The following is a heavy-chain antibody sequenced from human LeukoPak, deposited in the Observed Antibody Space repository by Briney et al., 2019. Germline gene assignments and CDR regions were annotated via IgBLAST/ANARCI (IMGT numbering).Heavy chain of an antibody. V-gene: IGHV1-18*01. CDR1: GYTFTSYG. CDR3: AGDRAAGTSDWFDP. D-gene: IGHD6-13*01. CDR2: ISAYNGNT. J-gene: IGHJ5*02. Sequence: ASVKVSCKASGYTFTSYGISWVRQAPGQGLEWMGWISAYNGNTNYAQKLQGRVTMTTDTSTSTAYMELRSLRSDDTAVYYCAGDRAAGTSDWFDPWGQGTQVTVSS.